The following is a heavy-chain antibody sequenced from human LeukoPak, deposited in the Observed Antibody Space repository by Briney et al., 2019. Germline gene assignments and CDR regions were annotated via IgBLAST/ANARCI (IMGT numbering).Heavy chain of an antibody. CDR1: EFILSSYA. CDR2: VSSSGIDT. J-gene: IGHJ4*02. CDR3: ARDTNYGGNSRSYYFDY. D-gene: IGHD4-23*01. Sequence: GGSLRLSCEASEFILSSYAMSWVRQAPGRGLEWVSTVSSSGIDTYYADSVKGRFTISRDNSKNTLYLQMNSLRAEDTAVFYCARDTNYGGNSRSYYFDYWGQGTLVAVSS. V-gene: IGHV3-23*01.